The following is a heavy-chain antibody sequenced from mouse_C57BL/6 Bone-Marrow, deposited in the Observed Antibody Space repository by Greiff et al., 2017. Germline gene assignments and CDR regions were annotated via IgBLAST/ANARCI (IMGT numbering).Heavy chain of an antibody. CDR2: IYPGSGSP. D-gene: IGHD1-1*01. Sequence: QVQLQQSGAELVKPGASVKMSCKASGYTFTSYWITWVKQRPGQGLEWIGDIYPGSGSPNYNEKFKSKATLTVDTSSSTAYMLLSILTSEDSAVYYCAPYGSSYWYFDVWGTGTTVTVSS. CDR1: GYTFTSYW. J-gene: IGHJ1*03. CDR3: APYGSSYWYFDV. V-gene: IGHV1-55*01.